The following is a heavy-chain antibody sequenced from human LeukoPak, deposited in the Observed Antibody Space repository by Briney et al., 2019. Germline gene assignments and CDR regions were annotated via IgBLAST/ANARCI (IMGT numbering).Heavy chain of an antibody. CDR2: IRQDGNEK. J-gene: IGHJ4*02. CDR1: GFTLSNYW. D-gene: IGHD6-13*01. Sequence: PSGGSLRLSCAGAGFTLSNYWMSGVRQAPGKGLEWVANIRQDGNEKYYVDSVKGRFTISRDNPKNSLYLQMNSLRAEDTAIYYCARLRAAQTYDCWGQGTLVTVSS. V-gene: IGHV3-7*04. CDR3: ARLRAAQTYDC.